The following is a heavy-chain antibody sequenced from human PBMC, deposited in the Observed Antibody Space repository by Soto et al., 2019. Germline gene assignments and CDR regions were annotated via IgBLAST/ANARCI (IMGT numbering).Heavy chain of an antibody. V-gene: IGHV4-30-2*01. CDR2: IYHSGST. D-gene: IGHD4-17*01. J-gene: IGHJ4*02. CDR3: ARGPLYGDYPLDY. Sequence: SETLSLTCAVSGGSISSGGYSWSWIRQPPGKGLEWIGYIYHSGSTYYNPSLKGRVTISVDRSKNQFSLKLSSVTAADTAVYYCARGPLYGDYPLDYWGQGTLVTVSS. CDR1: GGSISSGGYS.